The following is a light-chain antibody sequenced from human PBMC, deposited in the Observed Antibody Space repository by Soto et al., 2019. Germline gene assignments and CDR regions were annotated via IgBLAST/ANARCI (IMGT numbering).Light chain of an antibody. Sequence: QSVLTQPPSASGTPGQRVSISCSGSGSSIGTNTVNWYRQLPGTAPKLLIYANNQRPSGVPDRFSGSKSGTSASLAISGLQSEDEAEYYCAAWDGSLNNVLFGGGTKVTGL. CDR1: GSSIGTNT. CDR2: ANN. V-gene: IGLV1-44*01. J-gene: IGLJ2*01. CDR3: AAWDGSLNNVL.